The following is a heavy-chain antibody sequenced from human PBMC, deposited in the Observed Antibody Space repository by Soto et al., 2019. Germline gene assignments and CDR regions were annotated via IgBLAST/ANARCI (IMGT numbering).Heavy chain of an antibody. V-gene: IGHV3-73*02. J-gene: IGHJ4*02. CDR3: TRRRDWTALDPLDY. Sequence: EVQLVESGGGLVQPGGSLKLSCAASGFTFSDSAMHWVRQASGKGLEWVGRIRNKVNSYATAYAASVKGRFTISRDDSMNTAYLQMNSLKTVDTAVYYCTRRRDWTALDPLDYWGQGTLVTVSS. D-gene: IGHD5-18*01. CDR1: GFTFSDSA. CDR2: IRNKVNSYAT.